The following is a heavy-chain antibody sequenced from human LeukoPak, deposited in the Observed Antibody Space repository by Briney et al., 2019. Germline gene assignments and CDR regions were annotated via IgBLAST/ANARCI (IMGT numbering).Heavy chain of an antibody. J-gene: IGHJ4*02. V-gene: IGHV1-2*02. CDR1: GYTFTGYY. D-gene: IGHD3-10*01. CDR2: INPNSGGT. CDR3: ARDSRFGEYHFDY. Sequence: ASVKVSCKASGYTFTGYYMFWVRQAPGQGLEWMGWINPNSGGTNYAQKFQGRVTMTRDTSISTAYMELSRLRSDDTAVYYCARDSRFGEYHFDYWGQGTLVTVSS.